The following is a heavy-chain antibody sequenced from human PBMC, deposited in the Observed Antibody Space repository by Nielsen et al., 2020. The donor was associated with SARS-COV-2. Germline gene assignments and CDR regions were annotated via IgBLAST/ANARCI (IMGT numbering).Heavy chain of an antibody. D-gene: IGHD3-3*01. CDR1: GYTFTSYD. J-gene: IGHJ4*02. CDR3: ARTSRDITIFGVVIRLGY. V-gene: IGHV1-8*01. Sequence: ASVKVSCKASGYTFTSYDINWVRQATGQGLEWMGWMNPNSGNTGYAQKFQGRVTMTRDTSISTAYMELSRLRSDDTAVYYCARTSRDITIFGVVIRLGYWGQGTLVTVSS. CDR2: MNPNSGNT.